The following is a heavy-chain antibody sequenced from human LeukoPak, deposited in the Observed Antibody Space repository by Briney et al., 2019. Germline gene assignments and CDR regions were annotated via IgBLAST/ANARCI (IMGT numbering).Heavy chain of an antibody. V-gene: IGHV4-39*01. Sequence: SETLSLTCTVSGASISSSSHFWGWIRQPPGKGLEWIASLYYRGRTYYNPSLKSRITISVDTSKNQFSLKLSSVTAADTAFYYCASQPTIFGVSDHPDYYMDVWGKGTTVTVSS. CDR3: ASQPTIFGVSDHPDYYMDV. D-gene: IGHD3-3*01. CDR2: LYYRGRT. CDR1: GASISSSSHF. J-gene: IGHJ6*03.